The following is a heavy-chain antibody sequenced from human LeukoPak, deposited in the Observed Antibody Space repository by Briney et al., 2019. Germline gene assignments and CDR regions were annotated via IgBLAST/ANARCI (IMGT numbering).Heavy chain of an antibody. CDR3: AKDVYGDYGGLDY. CDR1: GFPFSTYA. CDR2: IRGSDGST. J-gene: IGHJ4*02. D-gene: IGHD4-17*01. Sequence: PRGSLRLSCAASGFPFSTYAMSWVRQAPGKGLEWVSSIRGSDGSTYYADSVKGRFAISRDNSKNTLYLQMNSLRVEDTAVYYCAKDVYGDYGGLDYWGQGTLVTVSS. V-gene: IGHV3-23*01.